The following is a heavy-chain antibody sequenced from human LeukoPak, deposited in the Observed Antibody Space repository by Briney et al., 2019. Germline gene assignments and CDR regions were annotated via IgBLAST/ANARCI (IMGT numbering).Heavy chain of an antibody. J-gene: IGHJ4*02. CDR1: GFTFNTYT. CDR2: ISRSGNYI. D-gene: IGHD2/OR15-2a*01. V-gene: IGHV3-21*01. CDR3: AAGGAFGLLDY. Sequence: GGSLRLSCAASGFTFNTYTMNWVRQAPGKGLEWVSSISRSGNYIYYADSVRGRFTISRDNAKNSLYLQMNSLRAEDTAVYYCAAGGAFGLLDYWGQGTLVTVSS.